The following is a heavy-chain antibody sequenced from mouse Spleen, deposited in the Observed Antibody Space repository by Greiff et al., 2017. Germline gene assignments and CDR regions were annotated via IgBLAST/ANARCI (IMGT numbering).Heavy chain of an antibody. CDR3: ARNPPLYYDGSYGNFDV. J-gene: IGHJ1*01. Sequence: QVQLQQSGPGLVPPSQSLSITCTVSGFSLTSYGVHWVRQSPGKGLEWLGVIWSGGSTDYNAAFISRLSISKDNSKSQVFFKMNSLQADDTAIYYCARNPPLYYDGSYGNFDVWGAGTTVTVSS. D-gene: IGHD1-1*01. V-gene: IGHV2-4-1*01. CDR1: GFSLTSYG. CDR2: IWSGGST.